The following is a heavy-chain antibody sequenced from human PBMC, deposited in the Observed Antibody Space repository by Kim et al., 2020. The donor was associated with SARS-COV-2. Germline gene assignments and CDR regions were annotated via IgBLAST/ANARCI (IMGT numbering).Heavy chain of an antibody. D-gene: IGHD6-19*01. Sequence: GESLKISCKGSGYSFTSYWIGWVRQMPGKGLEWMGIIYPGDSDTRYSPSFQGQVTISADKSISTAYLQWSSLKASDTAMYYCARQGSLYSSGWYYYGMDVWGQGTTVTVSS. V-gene: IGHV5-51*01. CDR1: GYSFTSYW. CDR2: IYPGDSDT. J-gene: IGHJ6*02. CDR3: ARQGSLYSSGWYYYGMDV.